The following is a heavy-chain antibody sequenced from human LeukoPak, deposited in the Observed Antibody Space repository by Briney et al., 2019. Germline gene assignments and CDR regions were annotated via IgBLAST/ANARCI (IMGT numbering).Heavy chain of an antibody. J-gene: IGHJ6*02. V-gene: IGHV3-23*01. CDR1: GFTFSSYA. CDR3: AKSSTNYYYYGMDV. D-gene: IGHD2-2*01. Sequence: GGSLRLSCAASGFTFSSYAMSWVRQAPGKGLEWVAAISGSGGSTYYADSVKGRFTISRDNSKNTLYLQMNSLRAEDTAVYYCAKSSTNYYYYGMDVWGQGTTVTVSS. CDR2: ISGSGGST.